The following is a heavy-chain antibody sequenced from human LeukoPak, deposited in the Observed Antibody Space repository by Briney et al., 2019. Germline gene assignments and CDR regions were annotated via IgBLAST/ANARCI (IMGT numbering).Heavy chain of an antibody. CDR1: GGSISSYY. Sequence: SETLSLTCTVSGGSISSYYWSWIRQPPGKGLEWIGYIYYSGSTNYNPSLKSRVTISVDTSKNQFSLKLSSVTAADTAVYYCAGRAVEDHYYGMDVWGQGTTVTVSS. J-gene: IGHJ6*02. V-gene: IGHV4-59*08. CDR2: IYYSGST. CDR3: AGRAVEDHYYGMDV.